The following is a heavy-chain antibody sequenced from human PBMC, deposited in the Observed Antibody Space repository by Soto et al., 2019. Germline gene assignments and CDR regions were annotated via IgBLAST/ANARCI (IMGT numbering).Heavy chain of an antibody. Sequence: GASVKVSCKASGYRFTDYYIHWVRQAPGQGPEWMGRINPNTGGTTYAQKFQGRVTMTRDMSMSTAYMELSRLRSDDTALFYCARAGGLGFCSSTSCYPNRYFDYWGQGTQVTVSS. V-gene: IGHV1-2*06. CDR3: ARAGGLGFCSSTSCYPNRYFDY. J-gene: IGHJ4*02. CDR2: INPNTGGT. D-gene: IGHD2-2*01. CDR1: GYRFTDYY.